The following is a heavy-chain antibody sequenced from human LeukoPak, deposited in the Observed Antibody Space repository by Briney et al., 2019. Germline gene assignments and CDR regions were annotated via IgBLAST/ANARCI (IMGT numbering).Heavy chain of an antibody. CDR3: AKEGVRFGDLQRGVFDY. V-gene: IGHV3-30*02. CDR2: IRYDGSNK. Sequence: GGSLRLSCAASGFTFSSYAMHWVRQAPGKGLEWVAFIRYDGSNKYYADSVKGRFTISRDNSKNTLYLQMNSLRAEDTAVYYCAKEGVRFGDLQRGVFDYWGQGTLVTVSS. CDR1: GFTFSSYA. J-gene: IGHJ4*02. D-gene: IGHD3-10*01.